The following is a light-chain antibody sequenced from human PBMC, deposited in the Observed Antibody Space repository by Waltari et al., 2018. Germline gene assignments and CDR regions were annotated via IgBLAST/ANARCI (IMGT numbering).Light chain of an antibody. V-gene: IGKV4-1*01. J-gene: IGKJ1*01. CDR1: QSVLYSSNNKNY. CDR2: WAS. Sequence: DIVMTQSPDSLAVSLGERATIHCDSSQSVLYSSNNKNYLAWYQQNTGQPPKLLIYWASTRDSGVPDRVSGSGSGTDFTLSISSLQAEDVAVYYCQQYYTTPWTFGQGTKVEIK. CDR3: QQYYTTPWT.